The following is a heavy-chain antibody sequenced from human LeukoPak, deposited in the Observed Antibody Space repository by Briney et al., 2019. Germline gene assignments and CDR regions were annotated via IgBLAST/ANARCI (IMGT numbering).Heavy chain of an antibody. V-gene: IGHV4-34*01. D-gene: IGHD7-27*01. J-gene: IGHJ4*02. Sequence: SETLSLTCAVYGGSFSGYYWSWIRQPPGKGLEWIGEINHSGSTNYNPSLKSRVTISVDTSKNLFSLKLSSVTAADTAVYYCARGANWGPYYFDYWGQGTLVTVSS. CDR3: ARGANWGPYYFDY. CDR2: INHSGST. CDR1: GGSFSGYY.